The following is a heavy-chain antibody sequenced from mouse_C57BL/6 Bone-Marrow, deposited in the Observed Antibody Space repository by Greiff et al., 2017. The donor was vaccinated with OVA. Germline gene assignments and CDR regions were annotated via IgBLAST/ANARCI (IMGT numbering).Heavy chain of an antibody. CDR2: IDPSDSYT. CDR1: GYTFTSYW. V-gene: IGHV1-69*01. J-gene: IGHJ2*01. Sequence: VQLQQPGAELVMPGASMKLSCKASGYTFTSYWMHWVKQRPGQGLEWIGEIDPSDSYTNYNQKFKGKSTLTVDKSSSTAYMQLSSLTSEDSAVYYCARSEILDYWGQGTTLTVSS. CDR3: ARSEILDY.